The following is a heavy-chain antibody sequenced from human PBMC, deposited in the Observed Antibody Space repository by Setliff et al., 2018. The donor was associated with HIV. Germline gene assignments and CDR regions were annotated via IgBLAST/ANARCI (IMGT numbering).Heavy chain of an antibody. Sequence: ASVKVSCKVSGYTLTELSMHWVRQAPGKGLEWMGGFDPEDGEVVYAQKFEGRVTMTEDTSTDTAYMELSSLRSEDTAVYYCARGLTAANYQNYYYMDVWGKGTTVTVSS. CDR2: FDPEDGEV. CDR1: GYTLTELS. CDR3: ARGLTAANYQNYYYMDV. V-gene: IGHV1-24*01. D-gene: IGHD2-2*01. J-gene: IGHJ6*03.